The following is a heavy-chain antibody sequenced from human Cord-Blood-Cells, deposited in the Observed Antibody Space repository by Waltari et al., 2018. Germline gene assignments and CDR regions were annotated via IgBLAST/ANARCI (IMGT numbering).Heavy chain of an antibody. V-gene: IGHV4-34*01. CDR1: GGSFSGYY. CDR2: INHSGST. Sequence: QVQLQQWGAGLLKPSETLSLTCAVYGGSFSGYYWSWIRQPPGKGLEWIGEINHSGSTNSNPSLKSRVTISVDTSKNQFSLKLSSVTAADTAVYYCARGRRRLLFLTWFDPWGQGTLVTVSS. D-gene: IGHD5-12*01. J-gene: IGHJ5*02. CDR3: ARGRRRLLFLTWFDP.